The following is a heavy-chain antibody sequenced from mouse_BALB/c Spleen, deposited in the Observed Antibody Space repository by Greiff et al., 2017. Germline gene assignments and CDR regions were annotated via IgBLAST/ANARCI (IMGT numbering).Heavy chain of an antibody. CDR3: ARGNYYGKGYWYFDV. CDR2: IDPANGNT. J-gene: IGHJ1*01. Sequence: EVKLMESGAELVKPGASVKLSCTASGFYIKDTYMHWVKQRPEQGLEWIGRIDPANGNTKYDPKFQGKATITADTSSNTAYLQLSSLTSEDTAVYYCARGNYYGKGYWYFDVWGAGTTVTVSS. CDR1: GFYIKDTY. V-gene: IGHV14-3*02. D-gene: IGHD2-1*01.